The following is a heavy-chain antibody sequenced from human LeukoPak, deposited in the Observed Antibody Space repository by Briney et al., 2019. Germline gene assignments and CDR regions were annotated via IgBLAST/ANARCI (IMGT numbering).Heavy chain of an antibody. CDR2: INHSGST. CDR3: ARGLTYGSGSLFDP. V-gene: IGHV4-34*01. Sequence: SETLSLTCAVYGGSFSGYYWSWIRQPPGKGLEWIGEINHSGSTNYNPSLKSRVTISVDTSKNQFSLKLSSVTAADTAVYYCARGLTYGSGSLFDPWGQGTLVTVSS. D-gene: IGHD3-10*01. CDR1: GGSFSGYY. J-gene: IGHJ5*02.